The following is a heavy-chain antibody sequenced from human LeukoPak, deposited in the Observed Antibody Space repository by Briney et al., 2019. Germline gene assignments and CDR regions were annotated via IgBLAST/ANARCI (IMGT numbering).Heavy chain of an antibody. J-gene: IGHJ3*02. CDR3: AKAGNTGTYSDAFDI. Sequence: GGSLRLSCAASGFPFSTYGMHWVRQAPGMGLEWVTYIRYDGSYKYYADSVKGRFTVSRDNSKNTLYLQMNSLRADDMAVYYCAKAGNTGTYSDAFDIWGHGTMVTVSS. V-gene: IGHV3-30*02. CDR1: GFPFSTYG. CDR2: IRYDGSYK. D-gene: IGHD1-26*01.